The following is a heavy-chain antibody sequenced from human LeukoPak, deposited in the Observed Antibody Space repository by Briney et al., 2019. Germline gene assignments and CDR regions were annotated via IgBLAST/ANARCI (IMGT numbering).Heavy chain of an antibody. Sequence: ASVKVSCKASEYTFTGYYMHWVRQAPGQGLEWMGWINPNTGGTNYAQKFQGRVTMTRDTSISTAYMELTRLTSDDTAVYHCARMSEKVGANHFDYWGQGTLVTVSS. CDR1: EYTFTGYY. V-gene: IGHV1-2*02. CDR3: ARMSEKVGANHFDY. D-gene: IGHD1-26*01. J-gene: IGHJ4*02. CDR2: INPNTGGT.